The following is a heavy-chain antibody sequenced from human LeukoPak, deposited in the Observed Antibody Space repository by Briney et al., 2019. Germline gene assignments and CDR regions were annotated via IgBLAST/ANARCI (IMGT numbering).Heavy chain of an antibody. CDR1: GFTFSSYG. D-gene: IGHD5-18*01. CDR3: AKAGYSYGHPFSFPWFDP. Sequence: GGSLRLSCAASGFTFSSYGMHWVRQAPGKGLEWVAVISYDGSNKYYADSVKGRFTISRDNSKNTLYLQMNSLRAEDTAVYYCAKAGYSYGHPFSFPWFDPWGQGALVTVSS. J-gene: IGHJ5*02. CDR2: ISYDGSNK. V-gene: IGHV3-30*18.